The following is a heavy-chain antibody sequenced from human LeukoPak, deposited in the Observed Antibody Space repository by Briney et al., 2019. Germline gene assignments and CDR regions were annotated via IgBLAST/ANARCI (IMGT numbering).Heavy chain of an antibody. V-gene: IGHV3-23*01. J-gene: IGHJ4*02. CDR3: AKDRHWGPYTAMGPIDY. Sequence: GGSLRLSCAASGFTFSSYAMSWVRQAPGKGLEWVSAISGSGGSTYYADSVKGRFTISRDNSKNTLYLQMNSLRAEDTAVYYCAKDRHWGPYTAMGPIDYWGQGTLVTVSS. CDR1: GFTFSSYA. CDR2: ISGSGGST. D-gene: IGHD5-18*01.